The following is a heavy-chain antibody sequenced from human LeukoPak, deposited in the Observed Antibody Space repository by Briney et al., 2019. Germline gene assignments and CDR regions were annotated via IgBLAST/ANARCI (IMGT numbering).Heavy chain of an antibody. CDR1: GFTVSSNY. D-gene: IGHD6-13*01. CDR3: ARDPIAAAGYYFYGMDV. Sequence: GGSLRLSCAASGFTVSSNYMSWVRQAPGMGPEWVSGIYSGGNTYYADSVKGRLTISRDNSKNTLYLQMNSLRAEDTAVYYCARDPIAAAGYYFYGMDVWGQGTTVTVSS. J-gene: IGHJ6*02. V-gene: IGHV3-66*01. CDR2: IYSGGNT.